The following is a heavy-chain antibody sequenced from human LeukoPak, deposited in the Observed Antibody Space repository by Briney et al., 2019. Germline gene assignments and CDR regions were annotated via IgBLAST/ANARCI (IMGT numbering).Heavy chain of an antibody. CDR3: ARDLRGVGRLGVY. CDR2: ISSSGSTI. J-gene: IGHJ4*02. D-gene: IGHD3-16*01. CDR1: GFTFSSYE. V-gene: IGHV3-48*03. Sequence: GGSLRLSCAASGFTFSSYEMNWVRQAPGKGLEWVSYISSSGSTIYYADSVKGRFTISRDNAKNSLYQQMNSLRAEDTAVYYCARDLRGVGRLGVYWGQGTLVTVSS.